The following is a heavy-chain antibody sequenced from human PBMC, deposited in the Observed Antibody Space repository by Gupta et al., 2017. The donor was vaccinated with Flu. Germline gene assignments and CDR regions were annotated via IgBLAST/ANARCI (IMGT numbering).Heavy chain of an antibody. J-gene: IGHJ5*02. D-gene: IGHD3-22*01. V-gene: IGHV3-23*01. CDR1: GFTFSSYA. CDR2: ISGSGGST. CDR3: AKFSSYYYDSSGYYSSGWFDP. Sequence: EVQLLESGGGLVQPGGSLRLSCAASGFTFSSYAMRWVRQAPGKGLEWVSAISGSGGSTYYADSVKGRFTISRDNSKNTLYLQMNSLRAEDTAVYYCAKFSSYYYDSSGYYSSGWFDPWGQGTLVTVSS.